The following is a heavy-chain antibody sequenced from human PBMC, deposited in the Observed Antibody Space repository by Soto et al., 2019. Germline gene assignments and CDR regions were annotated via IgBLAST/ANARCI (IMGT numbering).Heavy chain of an antibody. V-gene: IGHV4-59*08. D-gene: IGHD2-2*01. J-gene: IGHJ3*02. CDR1: GGSISSYY. Sequence: SETLSLTCTVSGGSISSYYWSWIRQPPGKGLEWIGYIYYSGSTNYNPSLKSRVTISVDTSKNQFSLKLSSVTAADTAVYYCARFLGVVVPAAIQMAFDIWGQGTMVTVSS. CDR2: IYYSGST. CDR3: ARFLGVVVPAAIQMAFDI.